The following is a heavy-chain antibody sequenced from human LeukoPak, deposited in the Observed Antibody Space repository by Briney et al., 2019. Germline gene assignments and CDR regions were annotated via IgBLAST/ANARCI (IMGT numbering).Heavy chain of an antibody. Sequence: AASVKVSCKASGGTFSSYAISWVRQAPGQGLEWMGGIIPIFGIASYAQKFQGGVTITADKSTSTAYMELSSLRSEDTAVYYCARDLTIFGVDPAYYFDYWGQGTLVTVSS. CDR3: ARDLTIFGVDPAYYFDY. V-gene: IGHV1-69*17. CDR2: IIPIFGIA. CDR1: GGTFSSYA. D-gene: IGHD3-3*01. J-gene: IGHJ4*02.